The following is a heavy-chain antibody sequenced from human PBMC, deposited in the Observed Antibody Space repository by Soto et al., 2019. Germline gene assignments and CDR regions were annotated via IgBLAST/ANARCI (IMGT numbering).Heavy chain of an antibody. CDR2: IKFDGSST. CDR3: ARGAKNIYAMDV. J-gene: IGHJ6*02. Sequence: GGSLRLSCSASGFGFSTYWMHRVRQAPGKGLLWVSRIKFDGSSTYYADSVKGRFTISRDDAKNTLFLQMNGLRVDDTAVYYCARGAKNIYAMDVWGQGTTVTVSS. CDR1: GFGFSTYW. V-gene: IGHV3-74*01.